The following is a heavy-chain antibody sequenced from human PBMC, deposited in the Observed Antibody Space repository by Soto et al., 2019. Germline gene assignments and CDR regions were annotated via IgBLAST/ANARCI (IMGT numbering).Heavy chain of an antibody. J-gene: IGHJ6*02. D-gene: IGHD4-17*01. CDR3: ARDQVTTVTTGANYYYYYYGMDV. V-gene: IGHV4-38-2*02. Sequence: PSETLSLTCAVSGYSISSGYYWGWIRQSPGKGLEWIGSIYHSGSTYYNPSLKSRVIISVDTSKNQFSLKLSSVTAADTAVYYCARDQVTTVTTGANYYYYYYGMDVWGQGTTVTVSS. CDR2: IYHSGST. CDR1: GYSISSGYY.